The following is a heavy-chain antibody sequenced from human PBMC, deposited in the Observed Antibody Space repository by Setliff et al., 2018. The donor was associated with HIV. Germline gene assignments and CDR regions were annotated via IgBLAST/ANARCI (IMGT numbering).Heavy chain of an antibody. CDR2: IYSDGRT. CDR1: GFTLSSSH. J-gene: IGHJ5*02. V-gene: IGHV3-53*01. D-gene: IGHD3-16*01. Sequence: GGSLRLSCAASGFTLSSSHMTWVSKAPGKGLEWVSFIYSDGRTHYADSVKGLFSLSRDNSKNMMYLQMNGLRPEDTAVYYCAKGVKWLDPWGQGTLVTVSS. CDR3: AKGVKWLDP.